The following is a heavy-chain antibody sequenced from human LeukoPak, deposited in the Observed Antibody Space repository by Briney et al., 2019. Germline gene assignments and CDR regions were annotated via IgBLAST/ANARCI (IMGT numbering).Heavy chain of an antibody. V-gene: IGHV4-4*02. CDR3: ARQTYYYDSSGHPYWYFDL. CDR2: ISRSGST. CDR1: GGSISSDSW. Sequence: SETLSLTCAVPGGSISSDSWWSWVRQPPAKGLEWIGEISRSGSTNYNPSLKSRVTISTDKPKNQFSLKLGSVTAADTAVYYCARQTYYYDSSGHPYWYFDLWGRGTLVTASS. J-gene: IGHJ2*01. D-gene: IGHD3-22*01.